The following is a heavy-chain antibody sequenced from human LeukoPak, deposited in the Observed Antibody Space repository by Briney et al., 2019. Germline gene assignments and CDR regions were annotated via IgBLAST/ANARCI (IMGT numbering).Heavy chain of an antibody. V-gene: IGHV4-61*02. CDR2: IYTSGST. D-gene: IGHD2-15*01. CDR3: AREVVVVAATPGPFDY. J-gene: IGHJ4*02. Sequence: PSETLSLTCTVSGGSISSGSYYWRWIRQPAGKGLEWIGRIYTSGSTNYNPSLKSRVPMSEDTSKNQFSLRLRSVTAADTAVYYCAREVVVVAATPGPFDYWGQGTLVTVSS. CDR1: GGSISSGSYY.